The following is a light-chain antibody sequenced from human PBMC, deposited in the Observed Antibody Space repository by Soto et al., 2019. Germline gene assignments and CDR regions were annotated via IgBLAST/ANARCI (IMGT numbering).Light chain of an antibody. CDR2: WAS. CDR3: QQYYSTPYT. Sequence: DIVMTQSPDSLAVSLGERATINCKSSQSVLYSSKNKGCLAWYQQKPGQPPKLLIYWASTRESGVPDRFSGSGSETDFTLTISSLQAEDVAVYFCQQYYSTPYTFGPGTKLEIK. J-gene: IGKJ2*01. V-gene: IGKV4-1*01. CDR1: QSVLYSSKNKGC.